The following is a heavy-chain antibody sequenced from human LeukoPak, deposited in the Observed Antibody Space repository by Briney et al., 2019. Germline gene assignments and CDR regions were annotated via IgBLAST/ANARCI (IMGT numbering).Heavy chain of an antibody. J-gene: IGHJ4*02. CDR1: GGSFSGYY. D-gene: IGHD3-22*01. CDR2: INHSGST. Sequence: SETLSLTCAVYGGSFSGYYWSWIRQPPGKGLEWIGEINHSGSTNYNPSLKSRVTISVDTSKNQFSLKLSSVTAADTAVYYCARRDDSSGYHKIFDYWGPGTLATVSS. V-gene: IGHV4-34*01. CDR3: ARRDDSSGYHKIFDY.